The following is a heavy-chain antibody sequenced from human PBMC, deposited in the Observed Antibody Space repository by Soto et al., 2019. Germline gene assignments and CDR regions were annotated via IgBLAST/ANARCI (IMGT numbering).Heavy chain of an antibody. J-gene: IGHJ6*02. CDR1: GGTFSSYA. CDR2: IIPISGTA. V-gene: IGHV1-69*01. CDR3: ARSQGSSTSLEIYYYYYYGMDV. Sequence: QVQLVQSGAEVKKPGSSVKVSCKASGGTFSSYAISWVRQAPGQGLEWMGGIIPISGTANYAQKFQGRVTITADESTSTAYMELSSLRSEDTAVYYCARSQGSSTSLEIYYYYYYGMDVWGQGTTSPSP. D-gene: IGHD2-2*01.